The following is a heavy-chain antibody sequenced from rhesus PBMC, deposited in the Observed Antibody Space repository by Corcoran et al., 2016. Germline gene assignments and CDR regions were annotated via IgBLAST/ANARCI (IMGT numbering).Heavy chain of an antibody. CDR1: GGSISSNN. D-gene: IGHD1-1*01. Sequence: QVQLQESGPGLVKPLETLSLTCVVSGGSISSNNWSWIRQPPGKGLEWIGYIYGSGINTNSTPSLKSRVPLSVDTSKNQFSLKLTSVTAADTAVYYCAKGAGLYDVWGAGVLVTVSS. CDR2: IYGSGINT. CDR3: AKGAGLYDV. V-gene: IGHV4S11*01. J-gene: IGHJ5-1*01.